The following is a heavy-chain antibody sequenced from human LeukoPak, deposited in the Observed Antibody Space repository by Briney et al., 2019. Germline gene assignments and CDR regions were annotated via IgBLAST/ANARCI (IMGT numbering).Heavy chain of an antibody. V-gene: IGHV7-4-1*02. CDR1: GYTFTGYA. D-gene: IGHD5-12*01. CDR2: INTNTGNP. J-gene: IGHJ5*02. Sequence: ASVKVSCKASGYTFTGYAMNWVRQAPGQGLEWMGWINTNTGNPTYAQGFTGRFVFSLDTSVSTAYLQISSLGAEDTAVYYCARGSGYGGRFWFDPWGQGTLVTVSS. CDR3: ARGSGYGGRFWFDP.